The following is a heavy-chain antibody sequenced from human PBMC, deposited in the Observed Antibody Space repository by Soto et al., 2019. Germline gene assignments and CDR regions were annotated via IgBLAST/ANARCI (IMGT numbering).Heavy chain of an antibody. V-gene: IGHV1-3*01. D-gene: IGHD2-15*01. CDR2: INAGNGNT. Sequence: ASVKVSCKASGYTFTSYGISCVRQAPGQRLEWMGWINAGNGNTKYSQKFQGRVTVTKDTSASTAYMELSSLRSEDTAVYYCARDLGGWPDYWGQGTLVTVSS. CDR3: ARDLGGWPDY. J-gene: IGHJ4*02. CDR1: GYTFTSYG.